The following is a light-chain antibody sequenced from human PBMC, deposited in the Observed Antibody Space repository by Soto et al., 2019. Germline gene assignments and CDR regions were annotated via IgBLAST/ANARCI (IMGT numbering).Light chain of an antibody. CDR3: QQYNSYSYT. Sequence: DIQMTQSPSTLSASVGDRVTITCRASQSISSWLAWYQQKPGKAPKLLIYDASSLESGVPSRFSGSGSGTKFTLTISSLQPDDFATYYCQQYNSYSYTVGQGTKLDIK. V-gene: IGKV1-5*01. CDR2: DAS. J-gene: IGKJ2*01. CDR1: QSISSW.